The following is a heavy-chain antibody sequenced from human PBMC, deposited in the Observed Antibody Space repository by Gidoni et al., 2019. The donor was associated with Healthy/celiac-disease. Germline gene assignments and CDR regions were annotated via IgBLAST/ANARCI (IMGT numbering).Heavy chain of an antibody. CDR1: GGSLSSSSYY. D-gene: IGHD3-10*01. CDR2: IYYSGST. V-gene: IGHV4-39*01. Sequence: QLQLQESGTGLVKPSETLSLTCTVSGGSLSSSSYYWGWIRQPPGKGLEWIVSIYYSGSTYYNPSLKSRVTISLDTSKNQFSLKLSSVTAADTAVYYCARVREGSGSYRPVRYFDLWGRGTLVTVSS. CDR3: ARVREGSGSYRPVRYFDL. J-gene: IGHJ2*01.